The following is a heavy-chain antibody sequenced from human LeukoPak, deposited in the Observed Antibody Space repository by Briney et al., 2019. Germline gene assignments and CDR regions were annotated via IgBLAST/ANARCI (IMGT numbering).Heavy chain of an antibody. V-gene: IGHV4-59*01. CDR1: GGSISSYY. J-gene: IGHJ3*02. Sequence: SETLSLTCTVTGGSISSYYWSWIRQPPGKGLEWIGYIYYSGSTNYNPSLKSRVTISVDTSKNQLSLKLSSVTAADTAVYYCARGVSAAFDIWGQGTMVTVSS. CDR2: IYYSGST. CDR3: ARGVSAAFDI.